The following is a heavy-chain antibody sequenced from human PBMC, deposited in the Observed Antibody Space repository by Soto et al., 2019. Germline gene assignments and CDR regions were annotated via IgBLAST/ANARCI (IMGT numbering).Heavy chain of an antibody. CDR1: GGSISSGGYY. J-gene: IGHJ6*02. V-gene: IGHV4-31*03. CDR2: IYYSGST. Sequence: QVQLQESGPGLVKPSQTLSLTCTVSGGSISSGGYYWSWIRQHPGKGLEWIGYIYYSGSTYYNPSLKSRVTSSVDPSKNQCSLKLSSVTAADRAVYYCARKRGATYYYYYGMDVWGQGTTVTVSS. CDR3: ARKRGATYYYYYGMDV.